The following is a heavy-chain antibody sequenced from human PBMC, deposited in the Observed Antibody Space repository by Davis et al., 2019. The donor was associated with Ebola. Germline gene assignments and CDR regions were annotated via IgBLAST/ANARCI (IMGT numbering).Heavy chain of an antibody. Sequence: PGGSLRLSCTASGFPFRTYAMSWVRQAPGKGLEWVSAISGSGGSTYYADSVKGRFTISRDNSKNTLYLQMNSLRAEDTAVYYCAKVPYQGWYFDLWGRGTLVTVSS. CDR1: GFPFRTYA. J-gene: IGHJ2*01. V-gene: IGHV3-23*01. CDR2: ISGSGGST. CDR3: AKVPYQGWYFDL. D-gene: IGHD3-16*01.